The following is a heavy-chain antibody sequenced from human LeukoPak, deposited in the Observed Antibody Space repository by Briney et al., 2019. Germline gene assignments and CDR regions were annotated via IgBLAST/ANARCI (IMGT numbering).Heavy chain of an antibody. CDR1: GYTFTGYY. CDR2: INPNSGGT. D-gene: IGHD5-18*01. J-gene: IGHJ5*02. CDR3: ARETEVDTAMVTSGWFDP. Sequence: AASVKVSCKASGYTFTGYYMHWVRQAPGQGLEWMGWINPNSGGTNYAQKFQGRVTMTRDTSISTAYMELSRLRSDDTAVYYCARETEVDTAMVTSGWFDPWGQGTLVTVSS. V-gene: IGHV1-2*02.